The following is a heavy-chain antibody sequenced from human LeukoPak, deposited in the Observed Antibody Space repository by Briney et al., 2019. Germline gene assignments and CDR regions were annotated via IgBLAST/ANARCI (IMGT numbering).Heavy chain of an antibody. CDR3: AGGGGDTYYGFH. CDR2: IKSDGSST. D-gene: IGHD3-22*01. J-gene: IGHJ4*02. Sequence: AGSLSLSCEVSGFTFGTHWMHWVRQVPGNGMLWVARIKSDGSSTTYADSVKGRFTISKNNAKNTLYLQMNSPRAEETAAYYCAGGGGDTYYGFHWGLGTLVTVST. CDR1: GFTFGTHW. V-gene: IGHV3-74*01.